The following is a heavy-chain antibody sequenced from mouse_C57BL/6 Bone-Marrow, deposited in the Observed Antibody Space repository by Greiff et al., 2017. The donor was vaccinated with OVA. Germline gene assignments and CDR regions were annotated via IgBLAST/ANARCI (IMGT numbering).Heavy chain of an antibody. CDR1: GYTFTSYG. V-gene: IGHV1-81*01. Sequence: QVQLQQSGAELARPGASVKLSCKASGYTFTSYGISWVKQRTGQGLEWIGEIYPRRGNTSYNEKFTGKATLTSDKSSSTAYMGLRSLTSEDSAVDFCARLDGYDGGTWFAYWGQGTLVSVSA. D-gene: IGHD2-2*01. CDR3: ARLDGYDGGTWFAY. J-gene: IGHJ3*01. CDR2: IYPRRGNT.